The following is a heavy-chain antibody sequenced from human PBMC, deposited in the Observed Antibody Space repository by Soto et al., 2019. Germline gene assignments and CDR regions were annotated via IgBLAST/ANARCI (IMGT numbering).Heavy chain of an antibody. CDR1: GGSISSGGYY. CDR2: IYYSGST. V-gene: IGHV4-31*03. Sequence: SETLSLTCTVSGGSISSGGYYWSWIRQHPGKGLEWIGYIYYSGSTYYNPSLKSRVTISVDTSKNQFSLKLSSVTAADTAVYYCARGGYCSGGSCAAAETPYYYGMDVWGQGTTVTVSS. D-gene: IGHD2-15*01. J-gene: IGHJ6*02. CDR3: ARGGYCSGGSCAAAETPYYYGMDV.